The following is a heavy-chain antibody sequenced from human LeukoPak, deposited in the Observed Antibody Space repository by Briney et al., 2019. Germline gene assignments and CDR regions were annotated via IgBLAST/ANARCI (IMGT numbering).Heavy chain of an antibody. Sequence: PSETLSLTCDVSNYSINSAYYWGWIRQPPGKGLECIGNIYYTGTTYYSPSLKSRVSLLVDTSTNQFSLMLTSLSAADRDVYYCVRGENVFGSGSLVYFDYWGQGTLVTVSS. J-gene: IGHJ4*02. D-gene: IGHD3-10*01. V-gene: IGHV4-38-2*01. CDR3: VRGENVFGSGSLVYFDY. CDR1: NYSINSAYY. CDR2: IYYTGTT.